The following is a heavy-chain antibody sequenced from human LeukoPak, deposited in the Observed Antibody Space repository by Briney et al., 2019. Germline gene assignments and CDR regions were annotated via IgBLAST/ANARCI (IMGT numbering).Heavy chain of an antibody. Sequence: GGSLRLSCAASGFTFSSYAMSWVRQAPGKGLEWVSSISGSGGRTHYTDSVKGRFTISRDNSKNTLYLQMNSLRAEDTAVYYCARFIAAPYYFDYWGRGTLVTVSS. V-gene: IGHV3-23*01. CDR3: ARFIAAPYYFDY. J-gene: IGHJ4*02. CDR2: ISGSGGRT. D-gene: IGHD6-13*01. CDR1: GFTFSSYA.